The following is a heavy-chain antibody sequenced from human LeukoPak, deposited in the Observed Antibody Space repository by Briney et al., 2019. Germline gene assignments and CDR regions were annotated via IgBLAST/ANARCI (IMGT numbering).Heavy chain of an antibody. J-gene: IGHJ4*02. CDR2: IYYSGST. D-gene: IGHD3-22*01. CDR1: GGSISSYY. CDR3: ARQVRHYYDSSGYQFDY. V-gene: IGHV4-59*08. Sequence: TETLSLTCTVSGGSISSYYWSWIRQPPGKGLEWIGYIYYSGSTNYNPSLKSRVTISVDTSKNQFSLKLSSVTAADTAVYYCARQVRHYYDSSGYQFDYWGRGTLVTVSS.